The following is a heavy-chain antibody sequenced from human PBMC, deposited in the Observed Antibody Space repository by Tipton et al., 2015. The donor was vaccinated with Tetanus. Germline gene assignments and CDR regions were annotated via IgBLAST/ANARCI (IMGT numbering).Heavy chain of an antibody. D-gene: IGHD3-22*01. Sequence: TLSLTCTVSGGSVSSGSYYWSWIRQPPGKGLEWIGYIYYSGSTNYNPSLKSRVTISVDTSKNQFSLKLSSVTAANTAVYYCARDGYYDSSGYYYKGAFDICGQGTMVTVSS. CDR3: ARDGYYDSSGYYYKGAFDI. CDR1: GGSVSSGSYY. J-gene: IGHJ3*02. V-gene: IGHV4-61*01. CDR2: IYYSGST.